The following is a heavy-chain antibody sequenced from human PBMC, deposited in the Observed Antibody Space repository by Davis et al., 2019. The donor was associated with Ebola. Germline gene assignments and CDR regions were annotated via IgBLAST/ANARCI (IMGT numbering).Heavy chain of an antibody. J-gene: IGHJ4*01. CDR1: GGSISTSSYY. CDR2: LYYTGRT. CDR3: ARAFKDTDYFDY. Sequence: PSETLSLTCAVSGGSISTSSYYWAWIRPPPGQGLEWIGSLYYTGRTEYNPSLASQFTISLDTSREQFSLTLTAVTAADTAVYYCARAFKDTDYFDYWGHGILVTVSS. V-gene: IGHV4-39*07.